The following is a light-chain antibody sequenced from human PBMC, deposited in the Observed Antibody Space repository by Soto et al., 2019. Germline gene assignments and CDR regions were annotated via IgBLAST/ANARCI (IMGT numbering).Light chain of an antibody. CDR2: EVN. V-gene: IGLV2-8*01. CDR3: AAWDNSLSGVV. Sequence: QSALTQPPSASGSPGQSVTISCTGTSSDVGAYNSVSWYQHHPGKAPKLIIYEVNKGPSGVPDRFSGSKSGNTASLTVSGLQAEDEADYYCAAWDNSLSGVVFGGGTKVTVL. CDR1: SSDVGAYNS. J-gene: IGLJ2*01.